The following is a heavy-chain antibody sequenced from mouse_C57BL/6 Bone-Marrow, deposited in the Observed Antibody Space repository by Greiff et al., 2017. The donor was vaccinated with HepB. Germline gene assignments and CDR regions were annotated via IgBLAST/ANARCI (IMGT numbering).Heavy chain of an antibody. CDR2: ISDGGSYT. D-gene: IGHD4-1*01. CDR3: ARDRLGRFAY. Sequence: EVQLVESGGGLVKPGGSLKLSCAASGFTFSSYAMSWVRQTPEKRLEWVATISDGGSYTYYPDNVKGRFTISRDNAKNNLYLQRSHLKSEDTAMYYCARDRLGRFAYWGQGTLVTVSA. V-gene: IGHV5-4*01. CDR1: GFTFSSYA. J-gene: IGHJ3*01.